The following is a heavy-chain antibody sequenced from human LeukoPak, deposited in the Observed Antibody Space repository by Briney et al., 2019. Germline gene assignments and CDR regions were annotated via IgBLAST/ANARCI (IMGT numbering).Heavy chain of an antibody. CDR1: GFTFSKYW. D-gene: IGHD6-6*01. CDR2: IDEDGSEK. CDR3: ATNIAADLDF. V-gene: IGHV3-7*05. J-gene: IGHJ4*02. Sequence: GGSLRLSCAASGFTFSKYWLTWVRQVPGKGLQWVANIDEDGSEKHYVDSVKGRFTVSRDNAKNSLYLQMNSLRAEDTAVYYRATNIAADLDFWGQGTLVTVSS.